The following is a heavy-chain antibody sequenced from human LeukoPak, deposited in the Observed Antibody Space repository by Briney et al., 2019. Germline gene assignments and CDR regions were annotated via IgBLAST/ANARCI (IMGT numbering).Heavy chain of an antibody. J-gene: IGHJ3*02. D-gene: IGHD3-9*01. CDR2: ISAYNGNT. V-gene: IGHV1-18*01. CDR3: ARDHPYYDILTGYQTPGAFDI. CDR1: GYTFTSYG. Sequence: ASVKVSCKASGYTFTSYGISWVRQAPGQGLEWMGWISAYNGNTNSAQKLQGRVTMTTDTSTSTAYVELRSLRSDDTAVYYCARDHPYYDILTGYQTPGAFDIWGQGTMVTVSS.